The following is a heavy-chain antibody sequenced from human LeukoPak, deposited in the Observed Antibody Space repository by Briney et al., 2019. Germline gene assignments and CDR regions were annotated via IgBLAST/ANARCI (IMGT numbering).Heavy chain of an antibody. J-gene: IGHJ6*02. Sequence: PSETLSLTCTVSGGYISGHYWTWVRQPPGEGLEWIGQIHYSGKADYNPSLTSRITISVDTSQNQMSLKVTSVTAADTAVYYCARFGVDYDMDVWGQGTTVTVS. V-gene: IGHV4-59*11. CDR2: IHYSGKA. D-gene: IGHD3-16*01. CDR1: GGYISGHY. CDR3: ARFGVDYDMDV.